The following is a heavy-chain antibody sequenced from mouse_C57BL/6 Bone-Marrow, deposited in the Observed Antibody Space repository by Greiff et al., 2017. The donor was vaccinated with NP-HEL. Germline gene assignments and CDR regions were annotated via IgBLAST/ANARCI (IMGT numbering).Heavy chain of an antibody. J-gene: IGHJ2*01. D-gene: IGHD1-1*01. Sequence: EVHLVESGGGLVQPGGSLSLSCAASGFTFTDYYMSWVRQPPGKALEWLGFIRNKANGYTTEYSASVKGRFTISRDNSQSILYLQMKALRAEDSATYYCARYGKGSSFDYWGQGTTLTVSS. CDR1: GFTFTDYY. V-gene: IGHV7-3*01. CDR3: ARYGKGSSFDY. CDR2: IRNKANGYTT.